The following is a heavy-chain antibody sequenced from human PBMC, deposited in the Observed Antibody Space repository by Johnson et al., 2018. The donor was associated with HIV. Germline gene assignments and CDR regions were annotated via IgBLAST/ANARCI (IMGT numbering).Heavy chain of an antibody. J-gene: IGHJ3*02. Sequence: MLLVESGGGVVQPGRSLRLSCAASGFTFSSYGMYWVRQAPGKGLEWVGRIKSKTDGGTTDYAAPVKGRFTISRDDSKNTLYLQMNSLKTEDTAVYYCASADYNWVSPGAFDIWGQGTTVTVSS. CDR1: GFTFSSYG. D-gene: IGHD1-20*01. V-gene: IGHV3-15*01. CDR3: ASADYNWVSPGAFDI. CDR2: IKSKTDGGTT.